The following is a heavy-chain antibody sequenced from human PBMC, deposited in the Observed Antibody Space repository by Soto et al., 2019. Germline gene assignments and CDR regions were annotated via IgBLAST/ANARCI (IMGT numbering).Heavy chain of an antibody. J-gene: IGHJ6*03. CDR1: GFTFDDYA. Sequence: EVHLVESGGGLVQPGMSLRLSCAASGFTFDDYAMHWVRQGPGKGLEWVSGISWKGGIIGYGDSVKGRFTISRDNANNSLYLQMDSLRRADTALYYCVKEDPCSVSTCFTSYRSFYIGVLGKVTTVTVS. CDR3: VKEDPCSVSTCFTSYRSFYIGV. D-gene: IGHD2-2*01. CDR2: ISWKGGII. V-gene: IGHV3-9*01.